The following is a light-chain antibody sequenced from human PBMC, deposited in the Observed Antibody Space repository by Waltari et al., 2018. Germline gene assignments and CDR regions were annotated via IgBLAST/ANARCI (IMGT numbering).Light chain of an antibody. CDR3: QQRNNWPLT. CDR2: DTS. J-gene: IGKJ4*01. V-gene: IGKV3-11*01. CDR1: QSVASF. Sequence: EFVLTQSPATLSLSPGERATLTCRASQSVASFLAWYQQKPGQAPRLLIYDTSNRAAGIPARFSGSGSGTDFTLTISSLEPEDSAVYYCQQRNNWPLTFGGGSKVEIK.